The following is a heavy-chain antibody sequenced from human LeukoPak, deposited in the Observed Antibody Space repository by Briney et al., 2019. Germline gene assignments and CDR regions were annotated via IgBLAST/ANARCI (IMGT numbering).Heavy chain of an antibody. J-gene: IGHJ4*02. V-gene: IGHV4-39*01. D-gene: IGHD6-13*01. CDR1: GGSISSNTYY. CDR3: ARPPRIAAAGPSYYFDY. Sequence: SETLSLTCTVSGGSISSNTYYWGWIRQPPGKGLEWIGSIYYSGSTYYNPSLKSRVTISVDTSKNQFSLKLSSVTAADTAVYYCARPPRIAAAGPSYYFDYWGQGTLVTVSS. CDR2: IYYSGST.